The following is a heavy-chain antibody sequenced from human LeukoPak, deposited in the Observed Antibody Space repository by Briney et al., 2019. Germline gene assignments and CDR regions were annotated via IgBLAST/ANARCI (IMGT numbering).Heavy chain of an antibody. CDR3: VRLPGATRYNWFDP. D-gene: IGHD1-26*01. CDR1: GGSISSSNW. Sequence: PSGTLSLTCAVSGGSISSSNWWSWVRQPPGKGLEWIGSIYYSGSTYYNPSLKSRVTISVDTSKNQFSLKLSSVTAADTAVYYCVRLPGATRYNWFDPWGQGTLVTVSS. CDR2: IYYSGST. J-gene: IGHJ5*02. V-gene: IGHV4-4*02.